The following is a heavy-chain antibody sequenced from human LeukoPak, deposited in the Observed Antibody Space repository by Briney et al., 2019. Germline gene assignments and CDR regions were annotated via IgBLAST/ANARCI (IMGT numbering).Heavy chain of an antibody. J-gene: IGHJ4*02. D-gene: IGHD1-20*01. V-gene: IGHV3-74*01. CDR2: IKSDGITI. CDR3: LRDLNWSLDQ. Sequence: GGSLRLSCAASGFMFSSNWMSWVRQAPGKGLVWVSRIKSDGITITYADSVKGRFTISRDNAKNTLYLQMNSLRAEDTAVYYCLRDLNWSLDQWGQGTLVTVSS. CDR1: GFMFSSNW.